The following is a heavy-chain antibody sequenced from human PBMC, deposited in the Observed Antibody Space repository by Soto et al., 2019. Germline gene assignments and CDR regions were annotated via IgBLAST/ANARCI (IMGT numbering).Heavy chain of an antibody. CDR3: ATELGENPASPFDA. Sequence: QVQLVQSGADVKKPGSSVKVSCQASGVTFSSETLGWVRQAPGQGLEWVGGLIPLFGTASYAQKFQGRVTITADEATSTVYMELSSLRSDATAVYFCATELGENPASPFDAWGQGTLVTVSS. J-gene: IGHJ4*02. V-gene: IGHV1-69*01. CDR2: LIPLFGTA. D-gene: IGHD3-10*01. CDR1: GVTFSSET.